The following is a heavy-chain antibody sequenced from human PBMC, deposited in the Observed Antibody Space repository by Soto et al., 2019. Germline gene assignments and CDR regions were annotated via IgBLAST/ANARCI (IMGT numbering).Heavy chain of an antibody. CDR3: ARDQPLGYGSSTSCPGKGMDV. J-gene: IGHJ6*01. CDR2: IIPILGIA. V-gene: IGHV1-69*08. D-gene: IGHD2-2*01. Sequence: QVQLVQSGAEVKKPGSSVKVSCKASGGTFSSYTISWVRQAPGQGLEWMGRIIPILGIANYAQKFQGRVTITADKSTSTAYMELSSLRSEDTAVYYCARDQPLGYGSSTSCPGKGMDVW. CDR1: GGTFSSYT.